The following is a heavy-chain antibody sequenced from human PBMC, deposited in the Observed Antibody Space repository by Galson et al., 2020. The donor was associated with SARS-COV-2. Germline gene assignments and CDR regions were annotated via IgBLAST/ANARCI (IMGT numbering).Heavy chain of an antibody. Sequence: SETLSLTCTVSGGSIGSGGYYWTWIRQHPGKGLEWIGYSSYSGSTYYNPSLKSRVTISVDTSKNQFSLNLNSVTAADTAVYYCARDMRSSGGGAYVLDAWGQGALVTVSA. CDR2: SSYSGST. CDR3: ARDMRSSGGGAYVLDA. D-gene: IGHD6-25*01. V-gene: IGHV4-31*03. J-gene: IGHJ5*02. CDR1: GGSIGSGGYY.